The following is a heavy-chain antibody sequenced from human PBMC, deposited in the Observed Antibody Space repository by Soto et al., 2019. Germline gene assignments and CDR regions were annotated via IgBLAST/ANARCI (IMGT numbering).Heavy chain of an antibody. CDR3: ATGLDTIFGVEYFGH. V-gene: IGHV3-9*01. CDR1: GFTFDDYA. J-gene: IGHJ4*02. Sequence: GGSLRLSCAASGFTFDDYAMHWVRQAPGKGLEWVSGISWNSGSIGYADSVKGRFTISRDNAKNSLYLQMNSLRAEDTALYYCATGLDTIFGVEYFGHWGQGTLVTVSS. D-gene: IGHD3-3*01. CDR2: ISWNSGSI.